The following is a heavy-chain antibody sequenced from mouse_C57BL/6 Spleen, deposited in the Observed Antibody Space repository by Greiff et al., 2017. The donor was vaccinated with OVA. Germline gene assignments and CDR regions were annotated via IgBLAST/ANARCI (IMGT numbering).Heavy chain of an antibody. CDR1: GYTFTDYY. V-gene: IGHV1-26*01. CDR3: ARSLIYYYGSRYYFDY. CDR2: INPNNGGT. D-gene: IGHD1-1*01. J-gene: IGHJ2*01. Sequence: EVQLQQSGPELVKPGASVKISCKASGYTFTDYYMNWVKQSHGKSLEWIGDINPNNGGTSYNQKFKGKATLTVDKSSSTAYMELRSLTSEDSAVYYCARSLIYYYGSRYYFDYWGQGTTLTVSS.